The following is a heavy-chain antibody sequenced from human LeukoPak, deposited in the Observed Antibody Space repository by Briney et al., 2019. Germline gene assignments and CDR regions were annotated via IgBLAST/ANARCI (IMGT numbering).Heavy chain of an antibody. CDR1: GFTFSSAW. CDR2: IKSKTDGGTT. J-gene: IGHJ4*02. V-gene: IGHV3-15*01. D-gene: IGHD4-23*01. Sequence: GGSLRLSCAASGFTFSSAWMSWVRQAPGKGLEWVGRIKSKTDGGTTDYAAPVKGRFTISRDDSKNTLYLQMNSLKTEDTAVYYCTAGTTVVTEFDYWGQGTLVTVSS. CDR3: TAGTTVVTEFDY.